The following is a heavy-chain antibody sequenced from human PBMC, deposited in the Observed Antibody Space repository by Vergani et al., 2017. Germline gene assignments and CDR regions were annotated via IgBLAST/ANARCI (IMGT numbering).Heavy chain of an antibody. J-gene: IGHJ4*02. CDR3: AKEAIVDYGFYFDH. V-gene: IGHV3-23*01. CDR2: ISGSGGNT. Sequence: EVQLLESGGGLVQPGGSLRLSCAASGFTFSSYAMSWVRQVPGKGLEWVSGISGSGGNTYYANSVKGRFTISRDNSKNTLYLQMNSLRADDTAVYYCAKEAIVDYGFYFDHWGQGVLVTVSS. D-gene: IGHD4-17*01. CDR1: GFTFSSYA.